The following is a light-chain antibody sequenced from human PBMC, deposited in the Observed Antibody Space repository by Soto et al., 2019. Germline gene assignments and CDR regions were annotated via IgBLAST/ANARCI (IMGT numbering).Light chain of an antibody. CDR1: HTVNRNY. V-gene: IGKV3-20*01. J-gene: IGKJ1*01. CDR3: QQPSEGPRT. CDR2: RXS. Sequence: VLAQSPVPLFLSRGERAILYXRVSHTVNRNYLAWCQQEPGXAPRTXXDRXSRMATGIPDRFSGSASGTDFTLTSSRREHQDFEVYFCQQPSEGPRTFG.